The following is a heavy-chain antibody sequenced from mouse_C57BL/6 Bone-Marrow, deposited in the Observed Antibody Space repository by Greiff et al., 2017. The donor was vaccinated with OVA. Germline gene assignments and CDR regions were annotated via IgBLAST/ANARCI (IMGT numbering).Heavy chain of an antibody. CDR3: TRGTGPYYFDY. J-gene: IGHJ2*01. CDR2: IDPETGGT. CDR1: GYTFTDYE. V-gene: IGHV1-15*01. D-gene: IGHD4-1*01. Sequence: QVHVKQSGAELVRPGASVTLSCKASGYTFTDYEMHWVKQTPVHGLEWIGAIDPETGGTAYNQKFKGKAILTADKSSSTAYMELRSLTSEDSAVYYCTRGTGPYYFDYWGQGTTLTVSS.